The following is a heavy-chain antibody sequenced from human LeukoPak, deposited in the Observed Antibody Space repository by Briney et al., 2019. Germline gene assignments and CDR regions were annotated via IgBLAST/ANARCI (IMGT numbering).Heavy chain of an antibody. CDR1: GVTLSNYA. Sequence: GGSLRLSCVASGVTLSNYAMSWARQAPGKGLEWVSGISSSGSGGNTYYADSVKGRFTISRDSSRNTLFLHMNTLRAEDTAIYYCAKERTVGASYWYFDLWGRGTLVTVSS. J-gene: IGHJ2*01. V-gene: IGHV3-23*01. CDR2: ISSSGSGGNT. D-gene: IGHD1-26*01. CDR3: AKERTVGASYWYFDL.